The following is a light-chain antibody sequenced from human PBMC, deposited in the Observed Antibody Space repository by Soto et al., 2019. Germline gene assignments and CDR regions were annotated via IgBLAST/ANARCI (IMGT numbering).Light chain of an antibody. CDR1: QSISSY. V-gene: IGKV1-39*01. CDR2: AAS. J-gene: IGKJ3*01. CDR3: QQSYSTPFT. Sequence: DIQMTQSPSSLSASVGDRVTITCRASQSISSYLNWYQQKPGKAPKLLIYAASSLQSGVPSRFSGSGSGTDFTLTISSLQPEDFAIYNCQQSYSTPFTFGPGTKVDIK.